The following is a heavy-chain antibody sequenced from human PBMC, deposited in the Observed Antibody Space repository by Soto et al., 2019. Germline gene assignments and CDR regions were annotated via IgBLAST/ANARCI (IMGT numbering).Heavy chain of an antibody. V-gene: IGHV2-5*02. Sequence: QITLRESGPTVVKPTQTLTLTCTFSGFSLNTPGGGVGWIRQPPGKALEWVALIYWDDDKRYNPSLKRRLVITKDSSKNQAVLTMTNVDPVDTATYYCAHLVTADDSEYFDFWGQGTLVPVSP. CDR3: AHLVTADDSEYFDF. D-gene: IGHD3-3*01. CDR2: IYWDDDK. J-gene: IGHJ4*02. CDR1: GFSLNTPGGG.